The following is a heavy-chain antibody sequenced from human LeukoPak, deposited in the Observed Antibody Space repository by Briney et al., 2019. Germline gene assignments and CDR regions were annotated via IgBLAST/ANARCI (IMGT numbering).Heavy chain of an antibody. V-gene: IGHV3-23*01. CDR2: LSHSGGSA. J-gene: IGHJ4*02. D-gene: IGHD3-9*01. CDR3: AKLGFLTGSFDS. CDR1: GFSFSTYV. Sequence: GGSLRLSCAGSGFSFSTYVLTWVRQAPGKGLEWVSSLSHSGGSAYYTDSVKGRFTISRDNSKNTLYLHMNSLRVGDTAVYFCAKLGFLTGSFDSWGQGTLVSVSS.